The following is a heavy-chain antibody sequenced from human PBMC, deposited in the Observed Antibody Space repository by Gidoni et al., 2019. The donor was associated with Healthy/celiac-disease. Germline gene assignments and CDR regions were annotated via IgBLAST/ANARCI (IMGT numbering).Heavy chain of an antibody. D-gene: IGHD2-15*01. Sequence: QVQLEESGGGVVQPGRSLRLSCEGSGFTFSSHAIHWVRQAPGKGLEWVAVIAYDGGNKYYADSVKGRFTISRDTSKNTLYLQMNSLRAEDTAVYYCARGLCSGGSCYNLYFDNWGQGTLVTVSS. CDR2: IAYDGGNK. CDR1: GFTFSSHA. J-gene: IGHJ4*02. V-gene: IGHV3-30*04. CDR3: ARGLCSGGSCYNLYFDN.